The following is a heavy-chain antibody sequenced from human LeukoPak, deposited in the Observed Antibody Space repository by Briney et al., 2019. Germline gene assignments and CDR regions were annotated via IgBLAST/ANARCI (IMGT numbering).Heavy chain of an antibody. CDR3: ARDRGCITMVRGVIICDDY. V-gene: IGHV1-18*01. Sequence: ASVKVSCKASGYTFTSYGISWVRQAPGQGLEWVGWISAYNGNTNYAQKLQGRVTMTTDTSTSTAYMELRSLRSEDTAVYYCARDRGCITMVRGVIICDDYWGRGTLVTVSS. CDR2: ISAYNGNT. J-gene: IGHJ4*02. CDR1: GYTFTSYG. D-gene: IGHD3-10*01.